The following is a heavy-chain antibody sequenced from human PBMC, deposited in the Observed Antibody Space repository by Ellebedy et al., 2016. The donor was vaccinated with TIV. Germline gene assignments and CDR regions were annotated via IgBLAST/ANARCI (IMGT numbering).Heavy chain of an antibody. CDR1: GYTFIGYY. J-gene: IGHJ5*02. CDR3: ARDYSDGWYEGRFAP. D-gene: IGHD6-13*01. Sequence: ASVKVSCKASGYTFIGYYIHWVRQAPGQGLEWMGWINPDTGGTNYALKVQGRVTMTRDTSISTAYMELRRLTSDDTAVYYCARDYSDGWYEGRFAPWGQGTLVTVSS. CDR2: INPDTGGT. V-gene: IGHV1-2*02.